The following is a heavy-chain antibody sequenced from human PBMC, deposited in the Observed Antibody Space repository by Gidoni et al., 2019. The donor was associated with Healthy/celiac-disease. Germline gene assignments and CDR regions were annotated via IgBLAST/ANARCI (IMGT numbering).Heavy chain of an antibody. D-gene: IGHD3-22*01. J-gene: IGHJ6*02. CDR2: IYYSGST. CDR3: ARQGYYYDSSGYPYYYYGMDV. Sequence: QLQLQESGPGLVKPSETLSLTCTVSGGSISSSSSYWGWIRQPPGKGLEWIGSIYYSGSTYYNPSLKSRVTISVDTSKNQFSLKLSSVTAADTAVYYCARQGYYYDSSGYPYYYYGMDVWGQGTTVTVSS. CDR1: GGSISSSSSY. V-gene: IGHV4-39*01.